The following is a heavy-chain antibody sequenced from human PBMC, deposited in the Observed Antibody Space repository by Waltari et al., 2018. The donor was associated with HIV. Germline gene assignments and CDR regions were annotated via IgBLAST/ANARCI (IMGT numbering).Heavy chain of an antibody. CDR2: INHSGST. CDR1: GGSFSGYY. CDR3: ARDHAVAYYYGMDV. V-gene: IGHV4-34*01. Sequence: QVQLQQWGAGLLKPSETLSLTCAVYGGSFSGYYWSWIRQPPGKGLEWIGEINHSGSTNYNPSLKSRVTISVDTSKNQFSLKLSSVTAADTAVYYCARDHAVAYYYGMDVWGQGTTVTVSS. J-gene: IGHJ6*02.